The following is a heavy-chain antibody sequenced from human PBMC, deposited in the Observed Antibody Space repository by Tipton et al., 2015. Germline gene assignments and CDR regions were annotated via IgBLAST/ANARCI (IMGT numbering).Heavy chain of an antibody. CDR2: ISYSGST. J-gene: IGHJ5*02. D-gene: IGHD5-12*01. CDR1: GGSISSSSYY. V-gene: IGHV4-39*07. CDR3: ARGLDEHSGYGIRWFDP. Sequence: TLSLTCIVSGGSISSSSYYWGWIRQPPGKGLEWIGSISYSGSTDYNPSLKSRVTISVDTSKNQFSLKLSSVTAADTAVYYCARGLDEHSGYGIRWFDPWGQGTLVTVSS.